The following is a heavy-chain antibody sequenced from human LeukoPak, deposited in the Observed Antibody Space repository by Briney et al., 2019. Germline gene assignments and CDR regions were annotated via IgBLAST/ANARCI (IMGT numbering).Heavy chain of an antibody. J-gene: IGHJ4*02. Sequence: KPSETLSLTCTVSGGSISSYYWSWIRQPAGKGLEWIGRIYTSGSTNYNPSLKSRVTMSVDTSKNQFPLKLSSVTAADTAVYYCASSPPLRGSSWYYWGQGTLVTVSS. CDR3: ASSPPLRGSSWYY. D-gene: IGHD6-13*01. CDR1: GGSISSYY. CDR2: IYTSGST. V-gene: IGHV4-4*07.